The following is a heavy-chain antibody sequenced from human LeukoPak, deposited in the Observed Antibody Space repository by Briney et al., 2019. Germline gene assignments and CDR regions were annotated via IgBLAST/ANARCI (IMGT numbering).Heavy chain of an antibody. CDR2: IYYSGST. Sequence: SETLSLTCTVSGGSISSGDYYWSWIRQPPGKGLEWIGYIYYSGSTYYNPSLKSRVTISVDTSKNQFSLKLSSVTAADTAVYYCASGLLWFGELLYLPYWGQGTLVTVSS. CDR3: ASGLLWFGELLYLPY. D-gene: IGHD3-10*01. CDR1: GGSISSGDYY. J-gene: IGHJ4*02. V-gene: IGHV4-30-4*01.